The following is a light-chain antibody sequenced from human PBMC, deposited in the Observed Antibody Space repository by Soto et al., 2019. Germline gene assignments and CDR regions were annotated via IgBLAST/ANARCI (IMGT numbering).Light chain of an antibody. V-gene: IGKV3-20*01. CDR2: GAS. CDR3: QQYGRSSWT. CDR1: QSISSSY. Sequence: EIVVTQSPGTLSLSPWKRATLSCRASQSISSSYLAWYQQRPGQAPRLLIYGASSRATGIPDRFSGSGSGTEFTLTISRLEHADVAGYYCQQYGRSSWTFGQGTKVDI. J-gene: IGKJ1*01.